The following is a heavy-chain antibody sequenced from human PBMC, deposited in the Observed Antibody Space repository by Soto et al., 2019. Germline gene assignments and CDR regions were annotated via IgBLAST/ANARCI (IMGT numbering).Heavy chain of an antibody. CDR2: IIPILDIA. D-gene: IGHD1-1*01. Sequence: QVQLVQSGAEVKKPGSSVKVSCKASGDIFSSYTISWVRQAPGQGLEWMGRIIPILDIATYAQKFQGRVTITADKSPSTAYMDLSSLRSEDTAVYCCASKQPFFFDSWGQRTLVTVSS. CDR3: ASKQPFFFDS. V-gene: IGHV1-69*02. CDR1: GDIFSSYT. J-gene: IGHJ4*02.